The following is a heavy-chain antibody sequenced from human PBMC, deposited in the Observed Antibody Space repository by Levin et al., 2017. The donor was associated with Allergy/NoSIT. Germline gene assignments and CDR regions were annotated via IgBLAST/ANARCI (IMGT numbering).Heavy chain of an antibody. CDR1: GGSISSSSYY. CDR3: AKIIVGDDSPDSH. V-gene: IGHV4-39*07. J-gene: IGHJ4*02. D-gene: IGHD1-26*01. Sequence: PSETLSLTCTVSGGSISSSSYYWGWIRQPPGKGLEWIGSIYYSGSTYYNPSLKSRVTISVDTSKNQFSLKLSSVTAADTAVYYCAKIIVGDDSPDSHWGQGTLVTVSS. CDR2: IYYSGST.